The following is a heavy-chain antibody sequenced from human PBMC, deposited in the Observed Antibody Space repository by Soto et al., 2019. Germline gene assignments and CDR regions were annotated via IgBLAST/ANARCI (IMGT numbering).Heavy chain of an antibody. D-gene: IGHD3-3*01. J-gene: IGHJ5*02. V-gene: IGHV1-69*06. Sequence: SVKVSCKASGGTFSSYAISWVRQAPGQGLEWMGGIIPIFGTANYAQKFQGRVTITADKSTSTAYMELSSLRSEDTAVYYCAVVLRFLEWLGDNWFDPWGQGTLVTV. CDR3: AVVLRFLEWLGDNWFDP. CDR1: GGTFSSYA. CDR2: IIPIFGTA.